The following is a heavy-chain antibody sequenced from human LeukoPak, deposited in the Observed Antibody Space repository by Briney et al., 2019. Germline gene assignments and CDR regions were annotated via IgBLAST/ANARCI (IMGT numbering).Heavy chain of an antibody. CDR3: ATSTSSGWPPAVDY. Sequence: GSLRLSCAASGFTFSSYAMSWVRQAPGKGLEWVSAISGSGGSTYYADSVKGRFTISRDNSKNTLYLQMNSLRAEDTAVYYCATSTSSGWPPAVDYWGQGTLVTVSS. D-gene: IGHD6-19*01. CDR2: ISGSGGST. CDR1: GFTFSSYA. V-gene: IGHV3-23*01. J-gene: IGHJ4*02.